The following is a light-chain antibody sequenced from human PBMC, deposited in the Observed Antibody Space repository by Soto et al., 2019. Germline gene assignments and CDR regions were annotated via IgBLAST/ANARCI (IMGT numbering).Light chain of an antibody. CDR3: QQRSL. CDR1: QSVSSY. V-gene: IGKV3-11*01. J-gene: IGKJ4*01. CDR2: DAS. Sequence: EIVLTQSPATLSLSPGERATLSCRASQSVSSYLAWYQQKPGQAPRLLIYDASNRATGIPARFSGSGSGTDFTLNISSLEPEDFAVYYCQQRSLFGGGTMVEIK.